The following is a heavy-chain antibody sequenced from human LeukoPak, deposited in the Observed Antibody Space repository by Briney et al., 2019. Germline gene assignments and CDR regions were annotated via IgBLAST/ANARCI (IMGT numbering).Heavy chain of an antibody. Sequence: GASVKVSCKASGYTFTSYDINWGGQATGQGLEGRGGRNPNRGNTGYAKKFQGRVTMTRKTSKRTAYMELSSLRSEDTAVYYCARGRVLGYYDSSGYSLMNPHYYYYYYMDVWGKGTTVTVSS. CDR2: RNPNRGNT. CDR3: ARGRVLGYYDSSGYSLMNPHYYYYYYMDV. D-gene: IGHD3-22*01. CDR1: GYTFTSYD. V-gene: IGHV1-8*01. J-gene: IGHJ6*03.